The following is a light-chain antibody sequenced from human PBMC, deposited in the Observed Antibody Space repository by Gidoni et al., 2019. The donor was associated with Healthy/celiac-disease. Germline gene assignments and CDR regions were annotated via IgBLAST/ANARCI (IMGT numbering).Light chain of an antibody. CDR1: QGISSY. CDR2: AAS. Sequence: DIQLTQSPSFLSASVGDRVTITCRASQGISSYLDWYQQKPGKAPKLLIYAASTLQSGVPSRFSGSGSGTEFTLTIRSLQPEDFATYYCQQLNSYAFGPGTKVDIK. CDR3: QQLNSYA. V-gene: IGKV1-9*01. J-gene: IGKJ3*01.